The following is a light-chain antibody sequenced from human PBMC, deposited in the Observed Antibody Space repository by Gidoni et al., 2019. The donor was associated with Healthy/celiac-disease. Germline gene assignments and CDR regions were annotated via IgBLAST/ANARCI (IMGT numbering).Light chain of an antibody. Sequence: QSALTQPASASGPPGQSITISCTGTSSDVGGYNYVSWYQQHPGKAPKLMIYEVRNRPSGVSNRFSGSKSGNTASLTISGLQAEDEADYYCSSYTSSSTPVFGGGTKLTVL. V-gene: IGLV2-14*01. CDR3: SSYTSSSTPV. J-gene: IGLJ2*01. CDR1: SSDVGGYNY. CDR2: EVR.